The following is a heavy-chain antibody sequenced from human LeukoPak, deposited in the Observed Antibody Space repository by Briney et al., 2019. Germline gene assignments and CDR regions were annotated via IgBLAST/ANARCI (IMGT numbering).Heavy chain of an antibody. CDR3: AREGNIQLWYI. Sequence: ASVKVSCKASGYTFTGYYMHWVRQAPGQGLEWMGWINTNTGNPTYAQGFTGRFVFSLDTSVSTAYLQISSLKAEDTAVYYCAREGNIQLWYIWGQGTLVTVSS. D-gene: IGHD5-18*01. CDR2: INTNTGNP. V-gene: IGHV7-4-1*02. CDR1: GYTFTGYY. J-gene: IGHJ4*02.